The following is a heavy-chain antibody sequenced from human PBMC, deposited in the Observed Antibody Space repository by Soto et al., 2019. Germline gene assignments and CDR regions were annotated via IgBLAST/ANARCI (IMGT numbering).Heavy chain of an antibody. D-gene: IGHD1-20*01. J-gene: IGHJ4*02. CDR3: ARDRRNWNLDY. Sequence: ASVKVCCKASGYTFTGHYMHWVRQAPGQGLEWMGWINPNSGGTNYAQKFQGWVTMTRDTSISTAYMELSRLRSDDTAVYYCARDRRNWNLDYWGQGTLVTVSS. CDR1: GYTFTGHY. CDR2: INPNSGGT. V-gene: IGHV1-2*04.